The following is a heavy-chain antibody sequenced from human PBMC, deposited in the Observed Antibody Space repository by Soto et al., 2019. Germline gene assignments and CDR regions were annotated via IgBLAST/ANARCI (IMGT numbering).Heavy chain of an antibody. CDR1: GFAFSSYG. Sequence: PGGSLRLSCAASGFAFSSYGMTWVRQAPGKGLEWVSFSSATGAGTYYADSVKGRFTISRDNSKNTRYLKMTSRRADDTAVYYCAKDRRAGGNYGFYTDFWGQGALVTVSS. D-gene: IGHD1-7*01. CDR3: AKDRRAGGNYGFYTDF. J-gene: IGHJ4*02. CDR2: SSATGAGT. V-gene: IGHV3-23*01.